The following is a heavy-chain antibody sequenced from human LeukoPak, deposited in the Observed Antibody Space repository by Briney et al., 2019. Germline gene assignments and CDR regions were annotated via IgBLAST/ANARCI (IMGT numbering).Heavy chain of an antibody. J-gene: IGHJ6*02. V-gene: IGHV3-13*01. CDR1: GFTFSRHW. CDR2: IGTAGDT. CDR3: ARGAIAAAGTFYYYGMDV. Sequence: SGGSLRLSCAASGFTFSRHWMHWVRQATGKGLEWVSAIGTAGDTYYPGSVKGRFTISRENAKNSLYLQMNSLRAEDTAVYYCARGAIAAAGTFYYYGMDVWGQGTTVTVSS. D-gene: IGHD6-13*01.